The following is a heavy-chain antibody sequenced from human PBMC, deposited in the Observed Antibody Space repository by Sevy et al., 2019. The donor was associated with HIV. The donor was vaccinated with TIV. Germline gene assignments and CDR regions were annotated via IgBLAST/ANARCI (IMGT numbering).Heavy chain of an antibody. CDR2: ISSSGSTI. D-gene: IGHD3-3*01. CDR1: GFTFSDYY. V-gene: IGHV3-11*01. Sequence: GGSLRLSCAASGFTFSDYYMSWIRQAPGKGLEWVSYISSSGSTIYYADSVKGRFTISRDNAKNSLYLQMNSLRAEDTVVYYCAGDFWSGYSTGYNWFDPWGQGTLVTVSS. J-gene: IGHJ5*02. CDR3: AGDFWSGYSTGYNWFDP.